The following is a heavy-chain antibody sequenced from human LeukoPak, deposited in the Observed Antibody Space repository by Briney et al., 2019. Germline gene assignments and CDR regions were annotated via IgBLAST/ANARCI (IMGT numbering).Heavy chain of an antibody. Sequence: ASVKVSCKASGYTFTGYYMHWVRQAPGQGLEWMGWINPNSGGTNYAQKFQGRVTMTRDTSISTAYMELSRLRSDDTAVYYCASERNDFWSGPEDWGQGTLVTVSS. D-gene: IGHD3-3*01. CDR1: GYTFTGYY. J-gene: IGHJ4*02. V-gene: IGHV1-2*02. CDR3: ASERNDFWSGPED. CDR2: INPNSGGT.